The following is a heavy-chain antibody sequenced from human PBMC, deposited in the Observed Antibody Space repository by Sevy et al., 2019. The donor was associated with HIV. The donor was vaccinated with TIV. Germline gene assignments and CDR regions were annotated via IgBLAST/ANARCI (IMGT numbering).Heavy chain of an antibody. J-gene: IGHJ4*02. CDR1: GYTFTGQY. CDR3: ARDLRLRGYSYGSLDY. Sequence: ASVKVSCKASGYTFTGQYIHWVRQAPGQGLEWMGWINPKSGGSNYAQEFQGRVTMTRDTSISTAYMEVSGLTSDDTAVYHCARDLRLRGYSYGSLDYWGQGTLVTVSS. D-gene: IGHD5-18*01. V-gene: IGHV1-2*02. CDR2: INPKSGGS.